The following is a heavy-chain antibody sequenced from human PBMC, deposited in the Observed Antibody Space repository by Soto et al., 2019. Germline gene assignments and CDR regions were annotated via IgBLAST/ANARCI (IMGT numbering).Heavy chain of an antibody. D-gene: IGHD6-13*01. J-gene: IGHJ4*02. Sequence: VRLVQSGAEVKEPGSSVKVSCKASGGTFSSYAISWVRQAPGQGLEWMGGIIPIFGTANYAQKFQGRVTITADESTSTAYMELSSLRSEDTAVYYCARDLRGIAAAWDYWGQGTLVTVSS. CDR3: ARDLRGIAAAWDY. CDR2: IIPIFGTA. CDR1: GGTFSSYA. V-gene: IGHV1-69*12.